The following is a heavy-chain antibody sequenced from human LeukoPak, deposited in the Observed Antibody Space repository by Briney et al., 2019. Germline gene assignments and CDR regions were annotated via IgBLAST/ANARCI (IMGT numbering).Heavy chain of an antibody. CDR3: ARAGGNWVSSDFDY. V-gene: IGHV4-38-2*02. D-gene: IGHD4-23*01. CDR1: GYSVSSGYY. Sequence: PSETLSLTCTVSGYSVSSGYYWGWIRQPPGKGLEWIGSIYHSGSTYYNPSLKSRVTISVDTSKNQFSLKLSSVTAADTAVYYCARAGGNWVSSDFDYWGQGTLVTVSS. CDR2: IYHSGST. J-gene: IGHJ4*02.